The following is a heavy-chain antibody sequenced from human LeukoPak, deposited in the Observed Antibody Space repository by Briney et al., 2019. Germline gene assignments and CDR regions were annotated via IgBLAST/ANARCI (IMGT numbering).Heavy chain of an antibody. CDR3: ASQIVGTTKYYFDY. CDR2: VHYSVTA. CDR1: GGSISTSAYY. D-gene: IGHD1-26*01. V-gene: IGHV4-39*01. J-gene: IGHJ4*02. Sequence: SETLSLTCTVSGGSISTSAYYWPWARQPPGKGLEWTGSVHYSVTAYYNPSLKSRVPISVDTSKNQFSLNLSSVTAADTAVYCCASQIVGTTKYYFDYWGQGTLVTVSS.